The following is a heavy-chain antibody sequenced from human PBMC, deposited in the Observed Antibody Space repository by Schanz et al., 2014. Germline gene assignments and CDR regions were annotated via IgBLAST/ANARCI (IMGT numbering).Heavy chain of an antibody. V-gene: IGHV3-23*01. CDR1: GFTFRGYA. J-gene: IGHJ2*01. Sequence: EVQLLESGGDLVQPGGSLRLSCVVSGFTFRGYAMSWVRQAPGKGLQWVSTISNGGGGYISYVDFVKGRFTISRDNSMNTLSLQMNGLSADDTAIYYCAKGQGAVINNWYFDLGGRGTLVTVSS. D-gene: IGHD2-21*01. CDR3: AKGQGAVINNWYFDL. CDR2: ISNGGGGYI.